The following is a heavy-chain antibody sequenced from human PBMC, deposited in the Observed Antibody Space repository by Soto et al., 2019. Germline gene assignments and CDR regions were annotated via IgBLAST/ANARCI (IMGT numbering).Heavy chain of an antibody. CDR1: GYSFTSYW. CDR2: TYPGDSDT. CDR3: SGGGVRGVITRTRDYYGMDV. J-gene: IGHJ6*02. V-gene: IGHV5-51*01. D-gene: IGHD3-10*01. Sequence: GESLKISCKGSGYSFTSYWIGWVRQMPGKGLEWMGITYPGDSDTRYSPSFQGQVTISADKSISTAYLQWSSLKASDTAVYYCSGGGVRGVITRTRDYYGMDVWGQGTTVTVSS.